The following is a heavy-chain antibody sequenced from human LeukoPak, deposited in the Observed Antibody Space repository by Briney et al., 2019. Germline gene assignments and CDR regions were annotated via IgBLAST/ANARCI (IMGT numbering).Heavy chain of an antibody. CDR1: GGSISSGGYY. D-gene: IGHD1-20*01. CDR2: IYYSGST. J-gene: IGHJ4*02. CDR3: VRARGKDTTNPYLDLDY. Sequence: PSETLSLTCTVSGGSISSGGYYWSWIRQHPGKGLEWIGYIYYSGSTYYNPSLKNRVTMSMDTSKNQFSLNLSSVTAADTAVYYCVRARGKDTTNPYLDLDYWGQGTLVTVSS. V-gene: IGHV4-61*08.